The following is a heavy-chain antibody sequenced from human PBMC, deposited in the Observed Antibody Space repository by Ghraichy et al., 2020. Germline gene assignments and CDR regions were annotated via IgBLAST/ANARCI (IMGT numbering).Heavy chain of an antibody. V-gene: IGHV4-4*08. D-gene: IGHD1-1*01. CDR3: ARRRRISTRGDGIDV. J-gene: IGHJ6*02. Sequence: SETLPLTCSVSGGSISTYHWTWIRQPPGKGVEWIGYISTTGNTNYNPSLESRVTISMDTSKSQFSLKLSSVTAADTAVYYCARRRRISTRGDGIDVWGQGTTVTVAS. CDR2: ISTTGNT. CDR1: GGSISTYH.